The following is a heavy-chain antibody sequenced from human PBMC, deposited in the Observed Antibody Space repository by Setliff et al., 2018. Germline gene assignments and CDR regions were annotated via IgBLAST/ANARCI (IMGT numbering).Heavy chain of an antibody. CDR3: ARGAYDSYYFDY. Sequence: PSETLSLTCAVSDYSISSGYYWGWIRQPPGKGLEWIGSVYYSGSTYYNPSPKSRVTISIDTSKNQFSLKLSSVTAADTAVYYCARGAYDSYYFDYWGQGTLVTVSS. CDR2: VYYSGST. D-gene: IGHD3-16*01. V-gene: IGHV4-38-2*01. CDR1: DYSISSGYY. J-gene: IGHJ4*02.